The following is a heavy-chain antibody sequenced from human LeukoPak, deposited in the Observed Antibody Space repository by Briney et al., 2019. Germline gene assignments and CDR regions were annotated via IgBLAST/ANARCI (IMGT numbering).Heavy chain of an antibody. CDR2: ISAYDGDT. V-gene: IGHV1-18*03. Sequence: ASVKVSCKASGYTFSSYGISWVRQAPGQGLEWMGWISAYDGDTNYVQSLQGRVTMTTDTSTSTAYMGLRSLRSDDMAVYYCARIAEYHLARHFEYWGQGTLVTVSS. CDR3: ARIAEYHLARHFEY. J-gene: IGHJ4*02. CDR1: GYTFSSYG. D-gene: IGHD6-13*01.